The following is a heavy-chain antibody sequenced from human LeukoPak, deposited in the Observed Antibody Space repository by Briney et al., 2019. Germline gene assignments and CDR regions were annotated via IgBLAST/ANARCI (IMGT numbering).Heavy chain of an antibody. V-gene: IGHV1-2*04. J-gene: IGHJ4*02. CDR3: ARGNGDYGHQPFDY. CDR1: GYTFTGYY. CDR2: INPNSGGT. D-gene: IGHD4-17*01. Sequence: VSVKVSCKASGYTFTGYYMHWVRQAPGQGLEWMGWINPNSGGTNYAQKFQGWVTMTRDTSISTAYMELSRLRSDDTAVYYCARGNGDYGHQPFDYWGQGTLVTVSS.